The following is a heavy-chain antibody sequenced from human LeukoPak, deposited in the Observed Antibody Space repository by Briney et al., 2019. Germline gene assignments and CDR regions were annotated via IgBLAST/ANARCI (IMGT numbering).Heavy chain of an antibody. Sequence: ASVKVSCKASGGTFSGYAISWVRQAPGQGLEWMGRIIPIFGTANYAQKFQGRVTITTDESTSTAYMELSSLRSEDTAVYYCARDLPKSPYDSSGYYLDYWGQGTLVTVSS. D-gene: IGHD3-22*01. J-gene: IGHJ4*02. V-gene: IGHV1-69*05. CDR3: ARDLPKSPYDSSGYYLDY. CDR2: IIPIFGTA. CDR1: GGTFSGYA.